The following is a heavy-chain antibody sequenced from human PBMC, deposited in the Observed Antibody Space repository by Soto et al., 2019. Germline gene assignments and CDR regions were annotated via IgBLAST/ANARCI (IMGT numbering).Heavy chain of an antibody. CDR2: ISAYNGNT. Sequence: QVQLVQSGAEVKKPGASVKVSCKASGYTFTSYGISWVRQAPGQGLEWMGWISAYNGNTNYAQKLQGRVTMTTDTATSTAYRELRSRRSDDTAVYYCARSPQANNWFDPWGQGTLVTVSS. J-gene: IGHJ5*02. CDR3: ARSPQANNWFDP. CDR1: GYTFTSYG. V-gene: IGHV1-18*01.